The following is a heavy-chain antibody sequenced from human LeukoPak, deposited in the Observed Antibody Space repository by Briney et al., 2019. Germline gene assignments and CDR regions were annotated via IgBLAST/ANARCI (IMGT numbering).Heavy chain of an antibody. CDR3: ARDDILTGYYPNRLFDY. Sequence: ASVKVSCKASGYTFTSYAMNWVRQAPGQGLEWMGWINTNTGNPTYAQGFTGRFVFSLDTSVSTAYLQISSLKAEDTAVYYCARDDILTGYYPNRLFDYWGQGTLVTVSS. CDR2: INTNTGNP. CDR1: GYTFTSYA. V-gene: IGHV7-4-1*02. D-gene: IGHD3-9*01. J-gene: IGHJ4*02.